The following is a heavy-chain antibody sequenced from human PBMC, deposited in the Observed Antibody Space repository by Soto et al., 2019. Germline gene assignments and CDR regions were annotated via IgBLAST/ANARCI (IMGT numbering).Heavy chain of an antibody. CDR3: VKGLSDSYYYFDY. CDR2: IRGSGGDT. CDR1: GFTCSFCA. V-gene: IGHV3-23*01. J-gene: IGHJ4*02. D-gene: IGHD3-22*01. Sequence: EVQLLESGGGLVQPGGSLRLSCAASGFTCSFCAMNWVRQAPGKGLEWVSSIRGSGGDTYYADSVKGRFTISRDNSKNTLYLQMNSLRVEYTAVYYCVKGLSDSYYYFDYWGQGTLVTVSS.